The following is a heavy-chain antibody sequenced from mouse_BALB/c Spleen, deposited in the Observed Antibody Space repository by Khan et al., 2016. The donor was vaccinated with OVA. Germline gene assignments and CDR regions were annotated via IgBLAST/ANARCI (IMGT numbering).Heavy chain of an antibody. CDR2: ISTDSVNT. V-gene: IGHV1S137*01. Sequence: QVQLQQSGPELVRPGVSVKIPCKGSGYTFTDYSMHWVKQSHAKSLEWIGVISTDSVNTNYNQKFKGKATLTVDKSSSTAYMELARMTSEDSAIYYCAIRDYFDYWGQGTTLTVSS. CDR1: GYTFTDYS. J-gene: IGHJ2*01. CDR3: AIRDYFDY.